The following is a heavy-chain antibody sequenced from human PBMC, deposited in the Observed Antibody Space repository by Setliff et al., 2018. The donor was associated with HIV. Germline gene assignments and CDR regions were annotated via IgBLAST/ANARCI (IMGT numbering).Heavy chain of an antibody. Sequence: SETLSLTCTVSGGSASNSRYYWAWIRQPPGKGLEYIGSIHYNEKTNYLPSLKSRVTMSLDTSKNQFSLKMTSVTAADTALYYCSNWNTTIDEDAWGQGTLVTVSS. CDR2: IHYNEKT. CDR1: GGSASNSRYY. V-gene: IGHV4-39*07. J-gene: IGHJ5*02. D-gene: IGHD5-18*01. CDR3: SNWNTTIDEDA.